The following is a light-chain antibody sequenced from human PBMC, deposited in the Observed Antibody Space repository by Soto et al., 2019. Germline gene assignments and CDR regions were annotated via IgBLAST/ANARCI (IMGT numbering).Light chain of an antibody. J-gene: IGLJ2*01. CDR3: QSYDSSRSGYVV. CDR2: GNS. Sequence: QSVLTQPPSVSGAPGQRVTISCTGSSSNIGAGYDVHWYQQLPGTAPKLLIYGNSNRPSGVPDRFSGSKSGTSASLAITGLQAEDEADDYCQSYDSSRSGYVVFGGGTQLTVL. CDR1: SSNIGAGYD. V-gene: IGLV1-40*01.